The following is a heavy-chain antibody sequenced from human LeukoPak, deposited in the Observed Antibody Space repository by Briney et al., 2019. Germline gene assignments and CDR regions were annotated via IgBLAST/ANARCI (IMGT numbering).Heavy chain of an antibody. V-gene: IGHV3-23*01. CDR1: GFTFSSYA. CDR3: AKNNRQWLVQFAFDI. Sequence: PGGSLSLSCAASGFTFSSYAMSWVRQAPGKGLEWVSGISGSGGGTYYADSVKGRFTISRDNSKNTLYLQMNSLRAEDTAVYYCAKNNRQWLVQFAFDIWGQGTMVTVSS. CDR2: ISGSGGGT. D-gene: IGHD6-19*01. J-gene: IGHJ3*02.